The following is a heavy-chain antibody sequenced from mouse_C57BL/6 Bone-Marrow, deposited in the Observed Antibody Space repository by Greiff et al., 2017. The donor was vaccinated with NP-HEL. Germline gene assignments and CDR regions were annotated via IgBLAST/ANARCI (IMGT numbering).Heavy chain of an antibody. CDR2: IDPSDSYT. CDR3: ARYDGYFSYYFDY. J-gene: IGHJ2*01. CDR1: GYTFTSYW. D-gene: IGHD2-3*01. V-gene: IGHV1-50*01. Sequence: QVQLQQPGAELVKPGASVKLSCKASGYTFTSYWMQWVKQRPGQGLEWIGEIDPSDSYTNYNQKVKGKATLTVDTSSSTAYMQLSSLTSEDSAVYYCARYDGYFSYYFDYWGQGTTLTVSS.